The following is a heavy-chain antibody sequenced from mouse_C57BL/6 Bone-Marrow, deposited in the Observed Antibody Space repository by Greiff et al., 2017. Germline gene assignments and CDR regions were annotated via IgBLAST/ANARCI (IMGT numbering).Heavy chain of an antibody. CDR2: IHPNSGST. J-gene: IGHJ2*01. Sequence: QVQLQQPGAELVKPGASVKLSCKASGYTFTSYWMPWVKQRPGQGLEWIGMIHPNSGSTNYNEKFKSKATLTVDKSSSTAYMQLSSLTSEDSAVYYCARENYYGRGVYYFDYWGQGTTLTVSS. V-gene: IGHV1-64*01. CDR3: ARENYYGRGVYYFDY. CDR1: GYTFTSYW. D-gene: IGHD1-1*01.